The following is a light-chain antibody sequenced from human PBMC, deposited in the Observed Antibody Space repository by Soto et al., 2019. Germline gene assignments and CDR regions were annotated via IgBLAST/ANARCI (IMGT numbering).Light chain of an antibody. CDR3: QQTSSPPYT. Sequence: GLHVGVPSRFSGSGSGTEFTLNITNLQPEDFATYFCQQTSSPPYTFGRGTKLEIK. V-gene: IGKV1-39*01. J-gene: IGKJ2*01.